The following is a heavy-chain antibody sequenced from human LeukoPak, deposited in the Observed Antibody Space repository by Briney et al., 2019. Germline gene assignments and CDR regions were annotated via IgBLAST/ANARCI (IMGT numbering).Heavy chain of an antibody. Sequence: SETLSLTCTVSGGSISSHYWSWIRQPPGKGLEWIGYMYYSGSTNYNPSLKSRVTISVDTSKNRFSLRLSPVTAADMAVYYCTRAVNVEYTGMDVWGQGTTVTVSS. CDR3: TRAVNVEYTGMDV. V-gene: IGHV4-59*11. J-gene: IGHJ6*02. CDR1: GGSISSHY. D-gene: IGHD1-1*01. CDR2: MYYSGST.